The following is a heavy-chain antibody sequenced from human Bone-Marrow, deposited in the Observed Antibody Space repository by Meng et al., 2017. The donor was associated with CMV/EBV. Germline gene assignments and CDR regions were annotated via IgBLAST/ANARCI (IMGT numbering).Heavy chain of an antibody. D-gene: IGHD6-13*01. CDR2: ISSTSSYI. V-gene: IGHV3-21*01. CDR1: GFTFTSYI. Sequence: ASGFTFTSYIMTWVRQAPGKGLEWVSCISSTSSYIYYADSMKGRFIISRDNAKNSLYLQINSLRAEDTAVYYCARSVAAADFSPGYWGQGTLVTVSS. J-gene: IGHJ4*02. CDR3: ARSVAAADFSPGY.